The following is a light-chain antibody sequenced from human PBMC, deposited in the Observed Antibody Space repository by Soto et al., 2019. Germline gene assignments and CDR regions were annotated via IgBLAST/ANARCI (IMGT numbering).Light chain of an antibody. Sequence: EIVLTQSPDTLSLFPGERATLSCRASQSVSSTYLAWYQQKPGQAPRPLISAASSRATGTPDRFSGSGSGTDFTLTISRLEPEDFAVYYCQLYGSSRWTFGQGTKVEIK. CDR3: QLYGSSRWT. CDR2: AAS. CDR1: QSVSSTY. J-gene: IGKJ1*01. V-gene: IGKV3-20*01.